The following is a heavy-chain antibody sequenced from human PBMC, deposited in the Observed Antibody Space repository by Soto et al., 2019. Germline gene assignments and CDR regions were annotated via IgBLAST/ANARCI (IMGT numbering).Heavy chain of an antibody. Sequence: XETLSLTCTVSGCSISSYYWSWIRQPPGKGLEWIGYIYYSGSTNYNPSLKSRVTISVDTSKNQFSLKLSSVTAADTAVYYCARDIISSSSWLDPWGQGTLVTVS. CDR2: IYYSGST. J-gene: IGHJ5*02. CDR1: GCSISSYY. V-gene: IGHV4-59*01. CDR3: ARDIISSSSWLDP. D-gene: IGHD6-6*01.